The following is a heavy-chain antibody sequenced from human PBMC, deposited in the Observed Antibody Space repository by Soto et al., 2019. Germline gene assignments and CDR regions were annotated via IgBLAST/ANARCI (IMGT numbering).Heavy chain of an antibody. V-gene: IGHV1-69*04. Sequence: ASVKVSCKASGGTFSSYTISWVRQAPGQGLEWMGRIIPILGIANYADSVKGRFTVSRDNAKNSVYLQMDSLRAEDTAVYYCARDRNAAGSDYWGQGTLVTVSS. CDR2: IIPILGIA. D-gene: IGHD1-1*01. J-gene: IGHJ4*02. CDR3: ARDRNAAGSDY. CDR1: GGTFSSYT.